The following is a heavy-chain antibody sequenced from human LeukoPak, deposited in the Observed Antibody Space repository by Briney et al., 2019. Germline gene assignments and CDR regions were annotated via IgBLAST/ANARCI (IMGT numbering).Heavy chain of an antibody. CDR2: IYYSGTT. CDR3: ARGGWGWFDP. Sequence: PSETLSLTCAVYGGSFSGYYWSWIRQPPGKGLEWIGYIYYSGTTNYNPSLKSRVTISVGTSKNQFSLKLRSVTAADTAVYYCARGGWGWFDPWGQGTLVTVSS. CDR1: GGSFSGYY. D-gene: IGHD3-16*01. J-gene: IGHJ5*02. V-gene: IGHV4-59*01.